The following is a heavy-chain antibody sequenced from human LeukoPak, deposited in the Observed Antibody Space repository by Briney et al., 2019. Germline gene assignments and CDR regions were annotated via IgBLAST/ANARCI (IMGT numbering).Heavy chain of an antibody. V-gene: IGHV4-59*01. Sequence: SETLSLTCTVSGGSISNYYWSWIRQPPGKGLEWIGYIDYSGDTNYNPSLKSRVIMSVDTSKNQFSLKLSSVTAADTAVYYCARDDRWLQLSTHAFDIWGQGTMVTVSS. CDR3: ARDDRWLQLSTHAFDI. CDR2: IDYSGDT. D-gene: IGHD5-24*01. CDR1: GGSISNYY. J-gene: IGHJ3*02.